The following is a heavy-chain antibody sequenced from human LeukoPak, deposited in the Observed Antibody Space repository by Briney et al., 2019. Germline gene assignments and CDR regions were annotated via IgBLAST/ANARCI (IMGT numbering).Heavy chain of an antibody. Sequence: PSETLSLTCTVSGYSISSGYYWGWIRQPPGKGLEWIGSIYHSGSTYYNPSLKSRVTISLDTSRNHFSLKLRSVTAADTAVYYCARDSYYDSSGHAPWGQGILVTVSS. D-gene: IGHD3-22*01. CDR3: ARDSYYDSSGHAP. CDR1: GYSISSGYY. CDR2: IYHSGST. J-gene: IGHJ5*02. V-gene: IGHV4-38-2*02.